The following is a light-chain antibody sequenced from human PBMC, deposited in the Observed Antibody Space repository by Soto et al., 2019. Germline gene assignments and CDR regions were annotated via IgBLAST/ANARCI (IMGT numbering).Light chain of an antibody. CDR3: QQYYTLPLT. CDR2: WAS. V-gene: IGKV4-1*01. J-gene: IGKJ4*01. CDR1: QSVLFTSNNKSY. Sequence: DIVMTQSPDSLAVSLGERATINCESSQSVLFTSNNKSYLAWYQQKPGQPPKLLLSWASARESGVPERFSGSGSGTLFTLSISSLQAEDVAVYYCQQYYTLPLTFGGGTKVDIK.